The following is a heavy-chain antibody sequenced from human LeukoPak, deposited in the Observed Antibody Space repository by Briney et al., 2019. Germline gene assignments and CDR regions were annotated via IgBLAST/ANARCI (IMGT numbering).Heavy chain of an antibody. D-gene: IGHD2/OR15-2a*01. Sequence: ASVKVSCKASGGTFSSYAISWVRQAPGQGLEWMGGIIPIFGTANYAQKFQGRVTITADKSTSTAYMELSSLRSEDTAVYYCARVVGGWHTNIYYFDYWGQGTLVTVSS. CDR1: GGTFSSYA. V-gene: IGHV1-69*06. J-gene: IGHJ4*02. CDR3: ARVVGGWHTNIYYFDY. CDR2: IIPIFGTA.